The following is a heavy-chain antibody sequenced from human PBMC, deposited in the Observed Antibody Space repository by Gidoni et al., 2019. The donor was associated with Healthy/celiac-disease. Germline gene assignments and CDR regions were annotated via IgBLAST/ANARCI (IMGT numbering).Heavy chain of an antibody. Sequence: EVQLVESGGGLVKPGGSLRLSCPASGFTFSSYSLNWVRQAPGKGLEWVSSISSSSSYIYYADPGKGRFTISRDNAKNSLYLQMNSLRAEDTAVYYCARGKRRITIFGVVIGPFDYWGQGTLVTVSS. CDR3: ARGKRRITIFGVVIGPFDY. J-gene: IGHJ4*02. CDR1: GFTFSSYS. V-gene: IGHV3-21*01. CDR2: ISSSSSYI. D-gene: IGHD3-3*01.